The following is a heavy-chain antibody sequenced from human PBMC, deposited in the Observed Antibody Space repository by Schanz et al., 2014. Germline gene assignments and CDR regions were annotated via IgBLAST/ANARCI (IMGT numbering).Heavy chain of an antibody. CDR3: ARDGVDAAAGGNY. V-gene: IGHV1-46*03. CDR2: INPSGGST. D-gene: IGHD6-13*01. J-gene: IGHJ4*02. Sequence: QVQVVQSGAEVKKPGASVKVSCKASGYTFTSDSMHWVRQAPGQGLEWMGMINPSGGSTTYAQKFQGRVTMTRDTSTSTVYMELSSLRSEDTAVYYCARDGVDAAAGGNYWGQGTLXTVSS. CDR1: GYTFTSDS.